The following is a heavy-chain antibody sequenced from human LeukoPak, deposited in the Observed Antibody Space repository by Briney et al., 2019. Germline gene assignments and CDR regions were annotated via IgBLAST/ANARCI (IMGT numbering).Heavy chain of an antibody. CDR1: GFTFSSYA. CDR2: ISYDGSNK. D-gene: IGHD2-15*01. V-gene: IGHV3-30*04. J-gene: IGHJ3*02. Sequence: PGGSLRLSCAASGFTFSSYAMHWVRQAPGKGLEWVAVISYDGSNKYYADSVKGRFTISRDNSKNTLYLQMNSLRAEDTAVYYCARDRAWLLPTFDAFDIWGQGTMVTVSS. CDR3: ARDRAWLLPTFDAFDI.